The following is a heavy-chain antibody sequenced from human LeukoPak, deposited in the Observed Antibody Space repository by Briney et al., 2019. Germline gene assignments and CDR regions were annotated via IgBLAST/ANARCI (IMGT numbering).Heavy chain of an antibody. CDR1: GDSISSSSYY. V-gene: IGHV3-30-3*01. CDR2: ISYDGSQK. J-gene: IGHJ4*02. Sequence: LSLTCTVSGDSISSSSYYWGWVRQAPGKGLEWVAIISYDGSQKYYADSVKGRVTISRDNSKNTLYLQMNTLRTEDTAVYYCARVDGDRHPIDYWGQGTLVTVSS. D-gene: IGHD4-17*01. CDR3: ARVDGDRHPIDY.